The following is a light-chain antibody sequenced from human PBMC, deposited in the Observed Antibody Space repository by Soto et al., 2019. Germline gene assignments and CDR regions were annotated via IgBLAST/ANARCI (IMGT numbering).Light chain of an antibody. CDR1: QGSRND. Sequence: AIQMTQSPSSLSASVGDRVTITCRASQGSRNDLGWYQQKPGKAPKLLIYAASSLQRGVPSRFSGSGAGTDFTLTISSRQPEDFATDYCLQDYNYPLTFGQGTKVEIK. CDR2: AAS. J-gene: IGKJ1*01. V-gene: IGKV1-6*01. CDR3: LQDYNYPLT.